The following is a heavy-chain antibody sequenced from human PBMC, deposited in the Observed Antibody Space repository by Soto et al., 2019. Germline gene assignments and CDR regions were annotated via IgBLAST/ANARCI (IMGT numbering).Heavy chain of an antibody. D-gene: IGHD2-21*01. Sequence: SETLSLTFPVSGYSIITAYYSGCIRQPPGKGLEWLGSICHSGTSYDNRSLKSRVTMSGDTINNEFSLKMSSVTATDTGVYYWARFLCDGGGYYYFDYWGQGTLVTVSS. CDR3: ARFLCDGGGYYYFDY. V-gene: IGHV4-38-2*01. CDR2: ICHSGTS. J-gene: IGHJ4*02. CDR1: GYSIITAYY.